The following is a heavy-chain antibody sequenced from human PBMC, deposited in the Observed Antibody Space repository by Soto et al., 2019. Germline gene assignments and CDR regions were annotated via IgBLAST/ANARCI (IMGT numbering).Heavy chain of an antibody. CDR3: AREGGYSYGGYYFDY. CDR2: ISSDGSNK. CDR1: GFTFSSYA. D-gene: IGHD5-18*01. V-gene: IGHV3-30-3*01. Sequence: QVQLVESGGGVVQPGRSLRLFCAASGFTFSSYAMHWVRQAPGKGLEWVAVISSDGSNKYYADSVTGRFTISRDNSKNTLYLQMNSLRAEDTAVYYCAREGGYSYGGYYFDYWGQGTLVTVSS. J-gene: IGHJ4*02.